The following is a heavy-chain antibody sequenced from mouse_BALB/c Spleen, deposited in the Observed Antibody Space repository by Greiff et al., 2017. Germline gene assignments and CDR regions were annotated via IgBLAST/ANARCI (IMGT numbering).Heavy chain of an antibody. CDR1: GYTFTSYY. D-gene: IGHD2-14*01. V-gene: IGHV1S81*02. Sequence: QVQLQQPGAELVKPGASVKLSCKASGYTFTSYYMYWVKQRPGQGLEWIGGINPSNGGTNFNEKFKSKATQTVDKSSSTAYMQLSSLTSEDSAVYYCARRGYVDAWLAYWGQGTLVTVSA. CDR3: ARRGYVDAWLAY. J-gene: IGHJ3*01. CDR2: INPSNGGT.